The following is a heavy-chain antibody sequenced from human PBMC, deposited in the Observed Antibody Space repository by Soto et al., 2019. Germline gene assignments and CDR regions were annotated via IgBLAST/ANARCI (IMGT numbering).Heavy chain of an antibody. D-gene: IGHD5-12*01. V-gene: IGHV3-23*01. Sequence: GGSLRLSCVASEITFSSFAMSWVRQAPGKGLEWVSVISNSGGHTYYADSVKGRFTISRDNSENTLYLQMDSLRVEDTAVYYCAKDPWLRSNYHYGLDVWGQGTTVTVSS. CDR3: AKDPWLRSNYHYGLDV. CDR1: EITFSSFA. J-gene: IGHJ6*02. CDR2: ISNSGGHT.